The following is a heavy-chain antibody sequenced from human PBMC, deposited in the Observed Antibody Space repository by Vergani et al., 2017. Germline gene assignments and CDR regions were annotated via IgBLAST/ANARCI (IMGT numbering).Heavy chain of an antibody. J-gene: IGHJ4*02. V-gene: IGHV3-23*01. CDR3: AKAARVGATRFYFDY. CDR2: ISGSGGSK. Sequence: EVQLLESGGGLVQPGGSLRLSCAASGFTFSSYAMSWVRQAPGKGLEWVSAISGSGGSKYYADSVKGRFTISRDKSKNTLYLQMNSRRAEDTAVYYCAKAARVGATRFYFDYWGQGTLVTVSS. CDR1: GFTFSSYA. D-gene: IGHD1-26*01.